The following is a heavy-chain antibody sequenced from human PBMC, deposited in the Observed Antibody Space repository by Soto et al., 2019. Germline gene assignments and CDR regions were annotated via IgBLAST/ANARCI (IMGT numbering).Heavy chain of an antibody. Sequence: ETLSLTCTVSGGSIGTYYWSWIRQPPGKGLEWIGYIYYRGNTDYNPSLKSRVTISLDTPKNQSSLKLSSVTAADTAVYYCARHPGYYDILTGYTTYYFDYWGQGILVTVSS. CDR3: ARHPGYYDILTGYTTYYFDY. V-gene: IGHV4-59*08. CDR1: GGSIGTYY. CDR2: IYYRGNT. J-gene: IGHJ4*02. D-gene: IGHD3-9*01.